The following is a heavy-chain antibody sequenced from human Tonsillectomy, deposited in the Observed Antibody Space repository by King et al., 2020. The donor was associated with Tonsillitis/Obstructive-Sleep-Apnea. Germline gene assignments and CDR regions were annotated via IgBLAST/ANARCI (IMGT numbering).Heavy chain of an antibody. D-gene: IGHD2-2*01. J-gene: IGHJ4*02. CDR1: GFTFSSYC. CDR2: RSYDGSNQ. V-gene: IGHV3-30*18. CDR3: AKDQNPYCSRTNCFSFDY. Sequence: VQLVESGGGVVQPGRSLRLSCAASGFTFSSYCMHWVRQAPGKGLEWVAVRSYDGSNQYYADSVKGRFTISRDNSKNTLYLQMNSLRAEETAVYYCAKDQNPYCSRTNCFSFDYWGQGTLVTVSS.